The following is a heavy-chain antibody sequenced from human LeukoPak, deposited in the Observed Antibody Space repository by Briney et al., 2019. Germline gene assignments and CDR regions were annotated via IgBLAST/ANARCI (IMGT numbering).Heavy chain of an antibody. CDR1: GGSISSYY. Sequence: PSETLSLTCTVSGGSISSYYWSWIRQPPGKGLEWIGYIYYSGSTNYNPSLKSRVAISVDTSKNQFSLKLSSVTAADTAVYYCASGRLAAMVNYYYYMDVWGKGTTVTVSS. V-gene: IGHV4-59*01. CDR3: ASGRLAAMVNYYYYMDV. D-gene: IGHD5-18*01. CDR2: IYYSGST. J-gene: IGHJ6*03.